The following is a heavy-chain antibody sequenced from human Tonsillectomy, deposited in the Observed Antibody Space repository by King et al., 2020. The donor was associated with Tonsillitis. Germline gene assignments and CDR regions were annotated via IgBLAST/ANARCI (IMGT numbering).Heavy chain of an antibody. V-gene: IGHV3-7*01. D-gene: IGHD4-11*01. CDR2: IQQDGNEE. CDR3: ARVIGDYSHWYFDL. CDR1: GFSFRNYW. Sequence: VQLVESGGGLVQPGGSLRLSCADSGFSFRNYWMSWVRQAPGKGLEWVANIQQDGNEEYYVDSVKGRFTISRDNAKKSLYLQMNSLRAEDTAVYYCARVIGDYSHWYFDLWGRGTLVTVSS. J-gene: IGHJ2*01.